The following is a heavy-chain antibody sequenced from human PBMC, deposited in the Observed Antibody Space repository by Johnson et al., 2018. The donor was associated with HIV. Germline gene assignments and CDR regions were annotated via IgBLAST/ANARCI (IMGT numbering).Heavy chain of an antibody. D-gene: IGHD2-21*02. CDR2: INTGGDT. CDR1: GFSVTSKY. CDR3: AKDCRDCGTFDI. J-gene: IGHJ3*02. V-gene: IGHV3-66*01. Sequence: VQLVESGGGLVQPGGSLRLSCAASGFSVTSKYMSWVRQAPGKGLEWVSLINTGGDTYYADSVKGRFTISRDNSNNTLYLQMNSLRAEDTAVYYCAKDCRDCGTFDIWGQGTMVTVSS.